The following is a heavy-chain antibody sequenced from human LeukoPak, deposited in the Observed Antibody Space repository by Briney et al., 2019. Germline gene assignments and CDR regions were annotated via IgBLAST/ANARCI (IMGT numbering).Heavy chain of an antibody. CDR2: INHSGST. D-gene: IGHD3-10*01. V-gene: IGHV4-34*01. CDR3: ARHNMVRGVSIRHDYMDV. CDR1: GGSFSGYY. Sequence: SETLSLTCAVYGGSFSGYYWSWIRQPPGKGLEWIGEINHSGSTNYNPSLKSRVTISVDTSKNQFSLKLSSVTAADTAVYYCARHNMVRGVSIRHDYMDVWGKGTTVTISS. J-gene: IGHJ6*03.